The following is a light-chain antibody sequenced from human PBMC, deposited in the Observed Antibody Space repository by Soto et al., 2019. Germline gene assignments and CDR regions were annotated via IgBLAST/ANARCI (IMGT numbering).Light chain of an antibody. V-gene: IGLV1-44*01. CDR1: SSKIGKGRN. CDR2: NYN. CDR3: VAWDDSLNGYV. J-gene: IGLJ1*01. Sequence: QSALTQPPSASGTPGQRVTISCFGGSSKIGKGRNLNWYQHVPGTAPKLFIYNYNQRPSGVPDRFSGSKSGTSASLAISGLQSEDEADYYCVAWDDSLNGYVFGTGTKVTVL.